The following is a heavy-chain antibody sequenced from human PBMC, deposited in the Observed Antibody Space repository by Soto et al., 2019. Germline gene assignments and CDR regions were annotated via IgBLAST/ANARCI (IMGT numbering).Heavy chain of an antibody. CDR1: GFTFSSYD. J-gene: IGHJ6*02. CDR2: IGTAGDT. V-gene: IGHV3-13*01. D-gene: IGHD6-6*01. Sequence: RRLSFAASGFTFSSYDMHWVRQATGKGLEWVSAIGTAGDTYYPGSVKGRFTISRENAKNSLYLQMNSLRAGDTAVYYCARGSYSSSSNYGMDVWGQGTTVTVSS. CDR3: ARGSYSSSSNYGMDV.